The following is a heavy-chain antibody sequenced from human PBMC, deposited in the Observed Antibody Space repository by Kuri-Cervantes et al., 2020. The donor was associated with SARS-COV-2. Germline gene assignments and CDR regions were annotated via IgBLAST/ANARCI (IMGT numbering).Heavy chain of an antibody. Sequence: GESLKISCAASGFTFSSYDMHWVRQATGKGLEWVSAISTAGDTDYPGSVKGRFTISRENAKNSLYLQMNSPRAGDTAVYYCAREAVAGANWFDPWGQGTLVTVSS. CDR1: GFTFSSYD. J-gene: IGHJ5*02. CDR2: ISTAGDT. D-gene: IGHD6-19*01. CDR3: AREAVAGANWFDP. V-gene: IGHV3-13*04.